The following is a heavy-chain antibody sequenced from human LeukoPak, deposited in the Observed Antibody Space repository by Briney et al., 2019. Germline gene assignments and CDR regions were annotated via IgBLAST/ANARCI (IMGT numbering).Heavy chain of an antibody. Sequence: GGSLRLSCTAPGFTFNNYAMSWVRQAPGKGLEWVSAISGSGGSTYYADSVKGRFTISRDNSKNTLYLQMNSLRAEDTAVYYCAKEFPMIVVFHYWGQGTLVTVSS. CDR1: GFTFNNYA. D-gene: IGHD3-22*01. V-gene: IGHV3-23*01. CDR2: ISGSGGST. J-gene: IGHJ4*02. CDR3: AKEFPMIVVFHY.